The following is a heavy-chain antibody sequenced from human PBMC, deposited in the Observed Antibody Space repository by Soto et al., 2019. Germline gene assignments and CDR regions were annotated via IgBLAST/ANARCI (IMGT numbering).Heavy chain of an antibody. CDR2: IDPSGGST. Sequence: QVQLVQSGAEVKKPGASVKVSCKASGYTVTRHYMHWVRQAPGQGLEWMGIIDPSGGSTTYAQKLQDRVTMTRDMSTRTVYMELSSLRSDDTAFYYCTRGSTVVTLDYFDSWGQGTLVTVSS. D-gene: IGHD2-21*02. CDR3: TRGSTVVTLDYFDS. V-gene: IGHV1-46*03. J-gene: IGHJ4*02. CDR1: GYTVTRHY.